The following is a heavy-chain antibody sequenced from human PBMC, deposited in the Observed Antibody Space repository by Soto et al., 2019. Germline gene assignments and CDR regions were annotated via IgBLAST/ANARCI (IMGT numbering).Heavy chain of an antibody. D-gene: IGHD5-18*01. J-gene: IGHJ4*02. CDR3: ATPRPGTHGYGY. Sequence: PGGSLRLSCAASGVTLSNAWMTWVRLAPGKGLEWVGRIKSKADGSTTEYGSPVKDRFIITRDDSENTLDLQMHSLKTEDTAVYYCATPRPGTHGYGYWGQGTLVTVSS. V-gene: IGHV3-15*01. CDR2: IKSKADGSTT. CDR1: GVTLSNAW.